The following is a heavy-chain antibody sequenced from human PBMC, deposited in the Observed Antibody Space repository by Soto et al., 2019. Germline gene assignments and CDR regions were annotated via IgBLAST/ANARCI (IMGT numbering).Heavy chain of an antibody. CDR2: INHSGST. CDR3: ARTGRSSWYDY. CDR1: GGSFSGYY. J-gene: IGHJ4*02. V-gene: IGHV4-34*01. D-gene: IGHD6-13*01. Sequence: QVQLQQWGAGLLKPSETLSLTCAVYGGSFSGYYWSWIRQPPGKGLEWIGEINHSGSTNYNPSLTSRVTISVDTSKNQFSLKLSSVTAADTAVYYCARTGRSSWYDYWGQGTLVTVSS.